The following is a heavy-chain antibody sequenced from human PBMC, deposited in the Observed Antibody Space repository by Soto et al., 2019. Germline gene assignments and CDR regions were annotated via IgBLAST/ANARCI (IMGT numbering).Heavy chain of an antibody. CDR1: GFTFDDYA. D-gene: IGHD3-9*01. J-gene: IGHJ4*02. V-gene: IGHV3-9*01. Sequence: EVQLVESGGGLVQPGRSLRLSCAASGFTFDDYAMHWVRQAPGKGLEWVSGISWNSGSIGYADSVKGRFTISRDNAKNSLYLQMNSLRAEDTALYYCAKAPNHDILTGYYYFDYWGQGTLVTVSS. CDR2: ISWNSGSI. CDR3: AKAPNHDILTGYYYFDY.